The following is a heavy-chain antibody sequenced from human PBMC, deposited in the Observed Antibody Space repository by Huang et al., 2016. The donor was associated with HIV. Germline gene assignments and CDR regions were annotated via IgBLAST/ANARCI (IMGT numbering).Heavy chain of an antibody. CDR3: ATGPRGSGSFN. CDR1: GGTFSSSV. V-gene: IGHV1-69*01. CDR2: ITPIFDKT. Sequence: QVQLVQSGAEVKKPGSSVKVSCKASGGTFSSSVISWVRQAPGQGLEWMGGITPIFDKTNYAQKFQGRVTIIADESTRTAYMEMSSLRPEDTATYYCATGPRGSGSFNWGQGTLVIVSS. J-gene: IGHJ4*02. D-gene: IGHD1-26*01.